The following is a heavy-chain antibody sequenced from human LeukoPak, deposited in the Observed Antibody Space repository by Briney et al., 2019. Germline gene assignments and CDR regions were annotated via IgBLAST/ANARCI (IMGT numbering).Heavy chain of an antibody. CDR1: GGSISSYY. CDR2: IYYSGST. V-gene: IGHV4-59*01. D-gene: IGHD3-3*01. CDR3: ASRRYYDFWSGPSGAFDI. Sequence: SETLSLTCTVSGGSISSYYWSWIRQPPGKGLEWIGYIYYSGSTSYNPSLKSRVTISVDTSKNQFSLKLSSVTAADTAVYYCASRRYYDFWSGPSGAFDIWGQGTMVTVSS. J-gene: IGHJ3*02.